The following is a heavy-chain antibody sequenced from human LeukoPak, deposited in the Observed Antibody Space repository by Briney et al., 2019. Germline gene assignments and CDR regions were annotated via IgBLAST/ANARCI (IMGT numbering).Heavy chain of an antibody. CDR1: GFTVSSNY. CDR2: IYSGGST. Sequence: PGGSLRLSCAASGFTVSSNYMSWVRQAPGKGLEWVSVIYSGGSTYYADSVKGRFTISRDNSKNTLYLQMNSLRAEDTAVYYCATGAAVYYYYYMDVWGKGTTVTVSS. V-gene: IGHV3-53*01. D-gene: IGHD6-13*01. CDR3: ATGAAVYYYYYMDV. J-gene: IGHJ6*03.